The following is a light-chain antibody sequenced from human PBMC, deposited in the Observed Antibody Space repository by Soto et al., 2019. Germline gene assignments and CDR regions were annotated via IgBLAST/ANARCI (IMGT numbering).Light chain of an antibody. Sequence: EIVLTQSPGTLSLSPGERATLSCRASQSVSSSYLAWYQQKPGQAPRQLIYGASSRATGIPDRFSGSGSGTDFTLTITRLEPEHFPVYYCHHYRTSFGGGTRVEIK. CDR2: GAS. V-gene: IGKV3-20*01. CDR1: QSVSSSY. J-gene: IGKJ4*01. CDR3: HHYRTS.